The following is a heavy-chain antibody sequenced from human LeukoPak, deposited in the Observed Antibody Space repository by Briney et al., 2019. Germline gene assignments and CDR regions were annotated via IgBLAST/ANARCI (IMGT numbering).Heavy chain of an antibody. V-gene: IGHV3-23*01. J-gene: IGHJ6*03. CDR2: ISGSGGST. Sequence: GGSLRLSCAASGFTFSSYGMSWVRQAPGKGLEWVSAISGSGGSTYYADSVKGRFTISRDNSKNTLYLQMNSLRAEDTAVYYCAKDPAVAGTWYVYYYMDVWGKGTTVTISS. CDR3: AKDPAVAGTWYVYYYMDV. D-gene: IGHD6-19*01. CDR1: GFTFSSYG.